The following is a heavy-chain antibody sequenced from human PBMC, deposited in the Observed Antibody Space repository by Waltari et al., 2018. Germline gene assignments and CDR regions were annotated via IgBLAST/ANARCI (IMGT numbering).Heavy chain of an antibody. V-gene: IGHV1-2*02. CDR3: ARDRWGESHGYGY. J-gene: IGHJ4*02. D-gene: IGHD7-27*01. Sequence: QVQLVQSGVEVKKPGASVRVSCKASGYTFTVYYLHWIRQAPGQGHEWMGWIKPNNGATHYAQKFQGRVTMTRDTSINTAYLEVTSDDTAVYFCARDRWGESHGYGYWGRGTLVTVSS. CDR1: GYTFTVYY. CDR2: IKPNNGAT.